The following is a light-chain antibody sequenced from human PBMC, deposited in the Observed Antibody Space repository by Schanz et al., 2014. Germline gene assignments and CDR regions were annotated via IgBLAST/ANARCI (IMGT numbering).Light chain of an antibody. CDR1: QDINNF. V-gene: IGKV1-27*01. CDR2: GAS. CDR3: QNYNSAPYT. J-gene: IGKJ2*01. Sequence: DVQMTQSPSSLSVSIGDRVTISCRASQDINNFVVWYQQKPGKPPNLLVYGASTLHSGVPSRFSGSGFGTEFSLTVSDLQPEDVGTYYCQNYNSAPYTFGQGTRLQIK.